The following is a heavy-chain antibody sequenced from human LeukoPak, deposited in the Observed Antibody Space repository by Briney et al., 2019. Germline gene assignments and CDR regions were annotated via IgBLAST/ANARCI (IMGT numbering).Heavy chain of an antibody. D-gene: IGHD3-16*01. Sequence: PGGSLRLSCAVSGFPFSSSWMNWVRQAPGKGMKWVASIKPDETETYYVGSVKGRFTISRDTAKNSLYPQMNSLRAEDTAVYYCARDRLYKAFDYWGQGTLVTVSS. CDR3: ARDRLYKAFDY. CDR1: GFPFSSSW. V-gene: IGHV3-7*01. CDR2: IKPDETET. J-gene: IGHJ4*02.